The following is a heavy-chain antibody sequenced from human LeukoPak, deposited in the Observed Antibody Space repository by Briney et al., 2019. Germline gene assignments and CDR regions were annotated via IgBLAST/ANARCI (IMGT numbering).Heavy chain of an antibody. CDR3: AKNGDRGAYCSGGSCYPYYYYNMDV. CDR1: GFTFSSYA. D-gene: IGHD2-15*01. Sequence: GGSLRLSCAASGFTFSSYAVSWVRQAPGKGLEWVSVISGSGGSTYYADSVKGRFTISRDNSKNTLYLQMNSLRAEDTAIYYCAKNGDRGAYCSGGSCYPYYYYNMDVWGKGTTVTISS. V-gene: IGHV3-23*01. J-gene: IGHJ6*03. CDR2: ISGSGGST.